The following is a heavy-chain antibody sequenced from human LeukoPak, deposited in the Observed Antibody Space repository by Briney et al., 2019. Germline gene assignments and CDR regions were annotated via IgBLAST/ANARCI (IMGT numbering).Heavy chain of an antibody. D-gene: IGHD3-22*01. Sequence: GGSLRLSCVASGFSFSSYWMAWVRQAPGKGLEWVANIKYDGSLKFYVDSVKGRFTISRDNAKNSLYLEMNSLRADDAAVYFCASSHDSSGNDWGQGTMVTVSS. CDR2: IKYDGSLK. V-gene: IGHV3-7*01. CDR3: ASSHDSSGND. CDR1: GFSFSSYW. J-gene: IGHJ4*02.